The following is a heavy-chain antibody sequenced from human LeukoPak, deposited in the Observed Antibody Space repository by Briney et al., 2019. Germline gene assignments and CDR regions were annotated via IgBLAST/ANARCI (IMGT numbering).Heavy chain of an antibody. Sequence: ASVTVSCKASDYTFTSYGISWVRQAPGQGLEWMGWINTNTGNPTYAQGFTGRFVFSLDTSVSTAYLQISSLKAEDTAVYYCARVSYDFWSGYPYASTEYYFDYWGQGTLVTVSS. D-gene: IGHD3-3*01. CDR1: DYTFTSYG. J-gene: IGHJ4*02. CDR2: INTNTGNP. CDR3: ARVSYDFWSGYPYASTEYYFDY. V-gene: IGHV7-4-1*02.